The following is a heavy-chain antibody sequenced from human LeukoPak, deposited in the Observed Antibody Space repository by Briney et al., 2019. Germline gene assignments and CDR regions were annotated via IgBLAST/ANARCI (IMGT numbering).Heavy chain of an antibody. CDR1: GLTLTNFW. V-gene: IGHV3-7*03. CDR3: ARKGYAMDF. CDR2: MMQDGREK. J-gene: IGHJ6*04. Sequence: GGSMTLACAPSGLTLTNFWARWVRPAPGKGRGWEANMMQDGREKFHVDSVKGRFTTSRDNAKNSLYLQMNSLRVEDRAVYYCARKGYAMDFGGKGNAVTVTA.